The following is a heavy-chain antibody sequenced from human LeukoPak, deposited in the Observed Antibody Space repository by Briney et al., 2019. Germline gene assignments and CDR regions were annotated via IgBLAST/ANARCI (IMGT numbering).Heavy chain of an antibody. V-gene: IGHV1-18*01. D-gene: IGHD4-17*01. CDR1: GYTFTSYG. Sequence: GAAVTVSCKASGYTFTSYGISWVQQAPGQGLEWMGWISAYNGNTNYAQKLQGRVTMTTDTSTSTAYMELRSLRSDDTAVYYCARDGALSLGYGAFADYWGQGTLVTVSS. J-gene: IGHJ4*02. CDR2: ISAYNGNT. CDR3: ARDGALSLGYGAFADY.